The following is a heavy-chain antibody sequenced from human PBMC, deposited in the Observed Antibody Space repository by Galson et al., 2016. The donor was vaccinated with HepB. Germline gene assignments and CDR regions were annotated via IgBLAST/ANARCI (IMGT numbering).Heavy chain of an antibody. Sequence: SETLSLTCTVSGDSISDFYWSWIRQTPGSGLDWIGSVSFSGTTSYNPSLKSRVTISEDASKSQIFLKLYSVTAADTAVYYCARHLRGLIFWHFDLWGRGTLITVSS. CDR1: GDSISDFY. CDR3: ARHLRGLIFWHFDL. CDR2: VSFSGTT. V-gene: IGHV4-59*08. D-gene: IGHD3-10*01. J-gene: IGHJ2*01.